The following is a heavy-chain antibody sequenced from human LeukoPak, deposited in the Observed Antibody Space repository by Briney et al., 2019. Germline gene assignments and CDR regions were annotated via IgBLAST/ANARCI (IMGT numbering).Heavy chain of an antibody. V-gene: IGHV4-39*07. CDR2: TYHSGST. J-gene: IGHJ5*02. D-gene: IGHD3-10*01. Sequence: SETLSLTCTVSGGSISSRSYYWGWIRQSPGKGLEWMGETYHSGSTNYNSSLKSRVTISLDTSKNQFSLKLSSVTAADTAVYYCARNLYYYGSGSLNWFDPWGQGTLVTVSS. CDR3: ARNLYYYGSGSLNWFDP. CDR1: GGSISSRSYY.